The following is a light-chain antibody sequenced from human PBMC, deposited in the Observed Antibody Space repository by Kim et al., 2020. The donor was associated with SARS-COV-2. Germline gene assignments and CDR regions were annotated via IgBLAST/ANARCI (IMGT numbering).Light chain of an antibody. CDR2: KAW. CDR3: QQYNGNWT. CDR1: QSISSW. V-gene: IGKV1-5*03. Sequence: DIQMTQSPSTLSASLGDRVTITCRASQSISSWLAWYQQKPGKAPKLLIYKAWSLESGVPSRFSGSGSGTEFTLTISSLQPDDFATYYCQQYNGNWTFGQGTKVDIK. J-gene: IGKJ1*01.